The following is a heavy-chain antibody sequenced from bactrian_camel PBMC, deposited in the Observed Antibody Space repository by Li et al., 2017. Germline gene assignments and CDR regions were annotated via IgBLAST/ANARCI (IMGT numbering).Heavy chain of an antibody. V-gene: IGHV3S25*01. CDR1: GFTVSDYW. CDR3: VSVRYSSLDY. CDR2: ISNTGDIT. D-gene: IGHD3*01. J-gene: IGHJ4*01. Sequence: QLVESGGGLVQPGGSLRLSRAASGFTVSDYWINWVRQAPGKGLEWVSGISNTGDITYYADSVKGRFTISRDNANSMVYLQMNSLQPDDTAVHYCVSVRYSSLDYWGQGTQVTVSS.